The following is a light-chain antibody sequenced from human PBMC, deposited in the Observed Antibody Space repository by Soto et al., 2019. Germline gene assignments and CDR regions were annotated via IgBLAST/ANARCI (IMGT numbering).Light chain of an antibody. J-gene: IGLJ2*01. Sequence: QSALTQPPSASGSPGQSVTISCTGTSSDVGDYDYVSWYQQHPGKAPKLMIYEVFKRPSGVPGRFSGSKSGNTASLIVSGLQAEDEAVYYCSSYAGSNNVVFGGGTQLTVL. V-gene: IGLV2-8*01. CDR2: EVF. CDR3: SSYAGSNNVV. CDR1: SSDVGDYDY.